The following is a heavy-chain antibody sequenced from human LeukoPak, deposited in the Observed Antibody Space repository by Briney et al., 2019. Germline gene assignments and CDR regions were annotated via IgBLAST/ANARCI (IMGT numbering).Heavy chain of an antibody. V-gene: IGHV4-59*01. D-gene: IGHD5-12*01. Sequence: SETLSLTCTVSGGSISTYYWSWIRQPPGKGLEWIGYIYHSGSTNYNPSLKSRVTISVDTSKNQFSLKLSSVTAADTAVYYCARGGGYDFDWFDPWGQGTLVTVSS. CDR3: ARGGGYDFDWFDP. CDR2: IYHSGST. J-gene: IGHJ5*02. CDR1: GGSISTYY.